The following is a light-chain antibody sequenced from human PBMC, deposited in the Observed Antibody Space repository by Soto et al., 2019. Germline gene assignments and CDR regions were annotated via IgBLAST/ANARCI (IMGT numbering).Light chain of an antibody. CDR1: QSVSNS. J-gene: IGKJ4*01. CDR3: QQRTNWPLN. CDR2: DVS. Sequence: EIVLTQSPATLSLSPGERATLSCWASQSVSNSLAWYQQRPGQSPRLLIYDVSTRATGIPARSGGSGSGTDFTLTISSLETEDFEVYYCQQRTNWPLNFGGGTKADI. V-gene: IGKV3-11*01.